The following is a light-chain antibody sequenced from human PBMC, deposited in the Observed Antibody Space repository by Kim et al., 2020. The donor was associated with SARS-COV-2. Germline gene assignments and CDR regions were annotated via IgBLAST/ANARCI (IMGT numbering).Light chain of an antibody. CDR1: SGSIDDKY. CDR2: EDD. CDR3: QSYNRSNVV. V-gene: IGLV6-57*03. J-gene: IGLJ2*01. Sequence: GKTVTISCTRSSGSIDDKYVQWYQQRPGGVPIIVIYEDDKRPSGVSDRFSGSIDNSSNSASLTSSGLKTEDEADYYCQSYNRSNVVFGGGTQLTVL.